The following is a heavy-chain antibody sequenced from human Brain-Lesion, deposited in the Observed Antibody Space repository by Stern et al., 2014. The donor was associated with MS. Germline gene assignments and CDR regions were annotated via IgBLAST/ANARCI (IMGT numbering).Heavy chain of an antibody. CDR3: ARFPASRPHVFDS. Sequence: VQLEESGPGLVKPSGTLSLTCAVSGGSISSSNWWSWVRQSPGKGLEWIGESDHSGSTIYNPSLKSRVTGSVDKSKTRFPLTLRSVTAADTAVYFCARFPASRPHVFDSWGQGTLVTVSS. D-gene: IGHD6-13*01. V-gene: IGHV4-4*02. CDR1: GGSISSSNW. CDR2: SDHSGST. J-gene: IGHJ4*02.